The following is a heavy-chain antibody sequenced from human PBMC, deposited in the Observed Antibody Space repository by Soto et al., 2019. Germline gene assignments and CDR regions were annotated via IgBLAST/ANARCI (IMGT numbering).Heavy chain of an antibody. J-gene: IGHJ6*02. CDR2: TFVTGAT. CDR1: GEALGSGQSY. Sequence: QVQLQESGPGRVKSSETLSLICFVSGEALGSGQSYWNWIRQAPGKGLEWIGQTFVTGATKYSASLKSRVNMAVDTSKSQISLTLTSVTAADSATYFCARGRSDSAGSSFGRRMDVWGQGTTVTVSS. V-gene: IGHV4-61*01. CDR3: ARGRSDSAGSSFGRRMDV. D-gene: IGHD3-10*01.